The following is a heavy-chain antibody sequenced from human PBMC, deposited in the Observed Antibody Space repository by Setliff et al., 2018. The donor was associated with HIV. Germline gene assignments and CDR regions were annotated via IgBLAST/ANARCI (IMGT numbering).Heavy chain of an antibody. D-gene: IGHD1-20*01. J-gene: IGHJ6*02. CDR2: IHPADSNT. V-gene: IGHV5-51*01. CDR1: GYSFTSYW. CDR3: ATAITVAAGRSPSYYAMDV. Sequence: PGESLKISCKGSGYSFTSYWIGWVRQMPGKGLEWMGIIHPADSNTRYSPSYQGQVTISVDTSITTAYLQWSSVKASDTAMYYCATAITVAAGRSPSYYAMDVWGHGTTVTVSS.